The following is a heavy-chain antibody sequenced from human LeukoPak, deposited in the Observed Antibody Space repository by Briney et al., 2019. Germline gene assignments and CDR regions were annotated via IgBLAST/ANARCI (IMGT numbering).Heavy chain of an antibody. CDR2: IYYSGST. CDR3: ASRSTYYYGSGSYYWSY. CDR1: GGSISSYY. D-gene: IGHD3-10*01. J-gene: IGHJ4*02. V-gene: IGHV4-39*01. Sequence: SETLSLTCTVSGGSISSYYWGWIRQPPGKGLEWIGSIYYSGSTYYNPSLKSRVTISVDTSKNQFSLKLSSVTAADTAVYYCASRSTYYYGSGSYYWSYWGQGTLVTVSS.